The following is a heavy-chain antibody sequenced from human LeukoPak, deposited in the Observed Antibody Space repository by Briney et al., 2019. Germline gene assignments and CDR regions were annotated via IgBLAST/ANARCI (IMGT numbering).Heavy chain of an antibody. CDR2: ISWNSGSI. Sequence: GGSLRLSCAASGFTFDDYAMHWVRQAPGKGLEWVSGISWNSGSIGYADSVKGRFTISRDNAKNSLYLQMNSLRGEDTAVYYCARRIGYWGQGTLVTVSS. J-gene: IGHJ4*02. V-gene: IGHV3-9*01. CDR3: ARRIGY. CDR1: GFTFDDYA.